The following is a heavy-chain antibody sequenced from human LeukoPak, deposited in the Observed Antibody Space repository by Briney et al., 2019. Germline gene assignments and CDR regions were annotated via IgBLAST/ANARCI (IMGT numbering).Heavy chain of an antibody. V-gene: IGHV1-69*11. J-gene: IGHJ4*02. D-gene: IGHD6-13*01. CDR1: GGTFSSYA. Sequence: VASVKVSCKASGGTFSSYAISWVRQAPGQGLEWMGRIIPILGTANYAQKFQGRVTITTDESTSTAYMELSSLRSEDTAVYYCARSRIAAAGISFGYWGQGTLVTVSS. CDR3: ARSRIAAAGISFGY. CDR2: IIPILGTA.